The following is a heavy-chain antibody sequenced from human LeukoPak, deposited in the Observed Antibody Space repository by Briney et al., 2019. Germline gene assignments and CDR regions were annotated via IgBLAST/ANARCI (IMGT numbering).Heavy chain of an antibody. CDR1: GGSFSGYY. D-gene: IGHD6-13*01. CDR3: ARGGVGTDEGSWYGY. CDR2: INHSRST. V-gene: IGHV4-34*01. Sequence: SETLSLTCAVYGGSFSGYYWSWIRQPPGKGLEWIGEINHSRSTNYNPSLKSRVTISVDTSKNQFSLKLSSVTAADTAVYYCARGGVGTDEGSWYGYWGQGTLVTVSS. J-gene: IGHJ4*02.